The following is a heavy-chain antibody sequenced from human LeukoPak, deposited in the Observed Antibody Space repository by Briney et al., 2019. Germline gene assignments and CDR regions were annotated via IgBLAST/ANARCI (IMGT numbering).Heavy chain of an antibody. CDR2: ISGSGVST. Sequence: GGSLRLSCAASGFTFSSYAMSWVRQAPGKGLEWVSAISGSGVSTYYADSVKGRFTISRDNSKNTLYLQMNSLRAEDTAVYYCAKSYDSSGYYYRGAFDIWGQGRMVTVSS. J-gene: IGHJ3*02. D-gene: IGHD3-22*01. CDR3: AKSYDSSGYYYRGAFDI. V-gene: IGHV3-23*01. CDR1: GFTFSSYA.